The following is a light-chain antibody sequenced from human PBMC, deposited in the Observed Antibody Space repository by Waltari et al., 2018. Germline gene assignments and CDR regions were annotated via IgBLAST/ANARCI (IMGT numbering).Light chain of an antibody. CDR3: HQYYSAPFA. J-gene: IGKJ2*01. CDR1: QNILYSSNNKNY. V-gene: IGKV4-1*01. Sequence: DIVMTQSPNSLAVSLGERATINCKSSQNILYSSNNKNYLAWYQQKPGQPPKLLIYWASTRESGVPDRFSGSGSGTDFTLTISSLQAEDVAVYYCHQYYSAPFAFGQGTKLEIK. CDR2: WAS.